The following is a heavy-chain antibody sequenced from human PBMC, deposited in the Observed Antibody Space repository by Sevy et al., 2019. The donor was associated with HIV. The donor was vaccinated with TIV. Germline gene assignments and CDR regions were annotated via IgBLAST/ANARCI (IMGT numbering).Heavy chain of an antibody. Sequence: GGSLRLSCAASGFTVSSNYMSWVRQAPGKGLEWVSVIYSGGSTYYADSVKGRFTSSRDNSKNTLYLQMNSLRGEDTAVYYCARSPGGFGELPLDYWGQGTLVTVSS. CDR1: GFTVSSNY. J-gene: IGHJ4*02. CDR2: IYSGGST. V-gene: IGHV3-53*01. D-gene: IGHD3-10*01. CDR3: ARSPGGFGELPLDY.